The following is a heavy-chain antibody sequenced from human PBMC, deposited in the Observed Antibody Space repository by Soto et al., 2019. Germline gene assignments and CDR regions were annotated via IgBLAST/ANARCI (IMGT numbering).Heavy chain of an antibody. CDR1: GGCFSGYY. Sequence: SETLSLTCAVYGGCFSGYYWSWIRQSPGRGLEWIGEINHSGSSISNPSLKSRVTISVDTSKNQFSLKLRSVTAADTAAYYCARGISLIVEVHRDAPDKYYFDSWSQGTLVTVSS. CDR2: INHSGSS. CDR3: ARGISLIVEVHRDAPDKYYFDS. J-gene: IGHJ4*02. D-gene: IGHD2-15*01. V-gene: IGHV4-34*01.